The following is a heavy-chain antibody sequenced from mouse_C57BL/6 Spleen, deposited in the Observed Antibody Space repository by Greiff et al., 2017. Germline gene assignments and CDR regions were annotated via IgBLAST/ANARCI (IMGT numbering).Heavy chain of an antibody. V-gene: IGHV1-54*01. D-gene: IGHD1-2*01. CDR3: ARKEAAFDY. J-gene: IGHJ2*01. CDR2: INPGSGGT. Sequence: VQLQQSGAELVRPGTSVKVSCKASGYAFTNYLIEWVKQRPGKGLEWIGVINPGSGGTNYNEKLKGKATLTADNSNSTAYMQLSSLTSEDSAVYFGARKEAAFDYWGQGTTLTVSS. CDR1: GYAFTNYL.